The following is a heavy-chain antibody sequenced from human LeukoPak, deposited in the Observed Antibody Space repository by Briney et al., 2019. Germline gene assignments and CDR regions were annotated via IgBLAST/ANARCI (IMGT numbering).Heavy chain of an antibody. D-gene: IGHD5-18*01. J-gene: IGHJ3*02. CDR3: AREYSYGLDDI. V-gene: IGHV1-2*02. CDR2: INPNSGGT. Sequence: ASVKVSCKTSGYNFTYFALNWVRQAPGQGLEWMGWINPNSGGTNYAQKFQGRVTMTRDTSISTAYMELSRLRSDDTAVYYCAREYSYGLDDIWGQGTMDTVSS. CDR1: GYNFTYFA.